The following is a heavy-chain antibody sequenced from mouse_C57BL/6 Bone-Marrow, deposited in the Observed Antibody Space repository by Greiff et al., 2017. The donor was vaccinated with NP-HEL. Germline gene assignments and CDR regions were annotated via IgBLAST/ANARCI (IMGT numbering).Heavy chain of an antibody. Sequence: QVQLQQPGAELVRPGSSVKLSCKASGYTFTSYWMDWVKQRPGQGLEWIGNIYTSDSETHYNQKFKDKAKLTVDKSSSTTYMQLSSLTSEESAVYYYARGRLHYARDYSGQRTPVTFSS. D-gene: IGHD2-4*01. CDR1: GYTFTSYW. V-gene: IGHV1-61*01. CDR3: ARGRLHYARDY. CDR2: IYTSDSET. J-gene: IGHJ4*01.